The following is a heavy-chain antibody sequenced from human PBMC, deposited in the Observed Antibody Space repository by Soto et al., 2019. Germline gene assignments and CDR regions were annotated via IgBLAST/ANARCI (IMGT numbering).Heavy chain of an antibody. D-gene: IGHD2-15*01. Sequence: QVQLVQSGAEVKKPGSSVKVSCKASGGTFSSYALSCVRQAPGQGLEWMGGIIPIFGTANYAQEFQGRVTITADESTSTAYRELSSLRSEDTGVYYCAREYCSGGSCDSGPFDLWGRGTMVTVSS. J-gene: IGHJ2*01. CDR2: IIPIFGTA. CDR1: GGTFSSYA. CDR3: AREYCSGGSCDSGPFDL. V-gene: IGHV1-69*12.